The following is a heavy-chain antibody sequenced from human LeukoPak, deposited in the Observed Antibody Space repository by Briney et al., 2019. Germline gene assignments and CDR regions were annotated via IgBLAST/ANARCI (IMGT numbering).Heavy chain of an antibody. V-gene: IGHV4-39*01. CDR1: GGSISSSSYY. D-gene: IGHD3-3*01. CDR3: ARLLTSYDFWRGPGAFDI. Sequence: PSETLSLTCTVSGGSISSSSYYWGWIRQPPGKGLEWIGSIYYSGSTYYNPSLKSRVTISVDTSKNQFSLKLSSVTAADTAVHYCARLLTSYDFWRGPGAFDIWGQGTMVTVSS. CDR2: IYYSGST. J-gene: IGHJ3*02.